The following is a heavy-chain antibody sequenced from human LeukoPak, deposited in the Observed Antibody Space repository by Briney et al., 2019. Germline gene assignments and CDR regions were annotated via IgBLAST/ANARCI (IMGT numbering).Heavy chain of an antibody. Sequence: SETLSLTCTVSGGSISSGGYYWSWIRQHPGKGLEWIGYIYYSGSTYYNPSLKSRVTISVDTSKNQFSLKLSSVTAAGTAVYYFWGSWKLYRNWAGHFDYWGQGTLVTVSS. CDR3: WGSWKLYRNWAGHFDY. D-gene: IGHD3-16*01. CDR1: GGSISSGGYY. J-gene: IGHJ4*02. CDR2: IYYSGST. V-gene: IGHV4-31*03.